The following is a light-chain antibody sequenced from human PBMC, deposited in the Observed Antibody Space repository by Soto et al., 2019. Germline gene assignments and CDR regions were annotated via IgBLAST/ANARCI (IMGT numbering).Light chain of an antibody. V-gene: IGKV3-20*01. CDR3: QQYGSSLPLT. Sequence: EIVMTQSASTLSVSPGERATLSCRASQSVSSSYLAWYQQKPGQAPRLLIYGASSRATGIPDRFSGSGSGTDFTLTISRLEPEDFAVYYCQQYGSSLPLTFGGGTKVDIK. J-gene: IGKJ4*01. CDR1: QSVSSSY. CDR2: GAS.